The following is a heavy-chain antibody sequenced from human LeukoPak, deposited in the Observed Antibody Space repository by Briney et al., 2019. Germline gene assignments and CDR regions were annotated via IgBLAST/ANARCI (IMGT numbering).Heavy chain of an antibody. V-gene: IGHV4-34*01. CDR2: INHSGST. Sequence: KPSETLSLTCAVYGGSFSGYYWSWIRQPPGKGLEWIGEINHSGSTNYNPSLKSRVTISVDKSKNQFSLKLSSVTAADTAVYYCARGQSIAAAGAFDYWGQGTLVTVSS. J-gene: IGHJ4*02. CDR1: GGSFSGYY. CDR3: ARGQSIAAAGAFDY. D-gene: IGHD6-13*01.